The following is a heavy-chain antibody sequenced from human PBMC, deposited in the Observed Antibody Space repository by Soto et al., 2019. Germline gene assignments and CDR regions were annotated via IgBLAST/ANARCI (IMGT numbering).Heavy chain of an antibody. V-gene: IGHV1-2*02. CDR2: INADSGDT. Sequence: QAHLVQSGAEVRKPGASVKVSCQALEHTSTIYYIHWVRQARGQGLEWMGWINADSGDTTYAEDLRGRVPSPGDTSTSTSHMELRSLRLDDTPMYFCAPRDYDFLTGYLHIWGQGTLIPVSS. CDR3: APRDYDFLTGYLHI. J-gene: IGHJ1*01. CDR1: EHTSTIYY. D-gene: IGHD3-9*01.